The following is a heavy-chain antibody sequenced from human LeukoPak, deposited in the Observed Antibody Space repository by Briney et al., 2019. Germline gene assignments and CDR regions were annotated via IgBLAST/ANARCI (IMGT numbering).Heavy chain of an antibody. D-gene: IGHD3-16*02. CDR2: INSDGSST. CDR1: GFTFSSYW. J-gene: IGHJ4*02. CDR3: ARAVCDYVWGSYRYPFDY. Sequence: PGGSLRLSCAASGFTFSSYWVHWVRQAPGKGLVWVSRINSDGSSTSYADSVKGRFTISRDNAKNTLYLQMNSLRAEDTAVYYCARAVCDYVWGSYRYPFDYWGQGTLVTVSS. V-gene: IGHV3-74*01.